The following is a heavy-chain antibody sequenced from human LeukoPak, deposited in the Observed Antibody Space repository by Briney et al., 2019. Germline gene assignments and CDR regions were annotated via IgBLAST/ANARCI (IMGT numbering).Heavy chain of an antibody. V-gene: IGHV3-30*18. CDR1: GFTFGNYG. CDR3: AKDRDYSPGSGYDY. D-gene: IGHD6-19*01. J-gene: IGHJ4*02. CDR2: ILYDGSEQ. Sequence: GGSLRLSCAASGFTFGNYGMHWVRQAPGKGLEWVTVILYDGSEQSYADSVKGRFTISRDNSKDTLYLQMNSLRAEDTALYYCAKDRDYSPGSGYDYWGQGTLVTVSS.